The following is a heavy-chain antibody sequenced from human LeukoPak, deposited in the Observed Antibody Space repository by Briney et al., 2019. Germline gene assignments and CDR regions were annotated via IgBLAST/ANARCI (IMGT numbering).Heavy chain of an antibody. Sequence: GGSLRLSCAASGFTFSSYAMSWVRQAPGKGLEWVSAISGSGGSTYYADSVKGRFTISRDNSKNTLYLQMNSLRAEDTAVYYCAKVMKWSGSYYFDYWAREPWSPSPQ. CDR1: GFTFSSYA. V-gene: IGHV3-23*01. D-gene: IGHD1-26*01. J-gene: IGHJ4*02. CDR2: ISGSGGST. CDR3: AKVMKWSGSYYFDY.